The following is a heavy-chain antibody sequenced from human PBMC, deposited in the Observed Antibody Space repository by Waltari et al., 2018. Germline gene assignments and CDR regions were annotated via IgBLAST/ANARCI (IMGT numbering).Heavy chain of an antibody. D-gene: IGHD6-19*01. CDR1: GYSISSGYY. V-gene: IGHV4-38-2*01. CDR3: ARRGSGWSRDYFDY. J-gene: IGHJ4*02. Sequence: QVQLQESGPGLVKPSETLSLTCAVSGYSISSGYYWGWIRQPPGKGLEWIGSIYHSGSTYYNPSLKSRVTISVDTSKNQFSLKLSSVTAADTAVYYYARRGSGWSRDYFDYWGQGTLVTVSS. CDR2: IYHSGST.